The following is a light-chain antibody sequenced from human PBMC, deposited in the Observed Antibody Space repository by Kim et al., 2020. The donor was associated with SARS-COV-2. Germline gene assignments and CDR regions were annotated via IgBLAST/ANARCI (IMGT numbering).Light chain of an antibody. CDR1: QSVSSN. J-gene: IGKJ4*01. V-gene: IGKV3-15*01. Sequence: VWPGERDTRPCRASQSVSSNLAWYQQKPGQAPRLIIKGASTRATVIAARFSGSGSGTEFTLTISSLQSEDFAFYYCQQYNQLPLTFGGGTKVDIK. CDR2: GAS. CDR3: QQYNQLPLT.